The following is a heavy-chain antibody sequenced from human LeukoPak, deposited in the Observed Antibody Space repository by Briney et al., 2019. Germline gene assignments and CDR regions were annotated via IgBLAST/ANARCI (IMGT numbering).Heavy chain of an antibody. CDR1: GFTFSDYY. CDR3: ARVTNWNYVFWFDP. CDR2: ISSSGSTI. D-gene: IGHD1-7*01. Sequence: PGGSLRLSCAASGFTFSDYYMSWIRQAPGKGLEWVSYISSSGSTIYYADSVKGRFTISRDSAKNSLYLQMNSLRAEDTAVYYCARVTNWNYVFWFDPWGQGTLVTVSS. V-gene: IGHV3-11*01. J-gene: IGHJ5*02.